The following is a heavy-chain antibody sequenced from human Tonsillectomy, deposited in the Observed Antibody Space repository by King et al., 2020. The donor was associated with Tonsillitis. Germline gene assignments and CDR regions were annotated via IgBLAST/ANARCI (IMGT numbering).Heavy chain of an antibody. V-gene: IGHV3-23*04. CDR1: GFTFSDYA. CDR2: ISISGNNT. CDR3: VMTTPYYFDY. D-gene: IGHD1-1*01. J-gene: IGHJ4*02. Sequence: VQLVESGGDLVQPGGSLRLSCAASGFTFSDYAMTWVRQAPGKGLEWVSGISISGNNTYYAASVKGRFTISRDNSKNTLHLQMNSLRAEDTALYYCVMTTPYYFDYWGQGTLVTGSS.